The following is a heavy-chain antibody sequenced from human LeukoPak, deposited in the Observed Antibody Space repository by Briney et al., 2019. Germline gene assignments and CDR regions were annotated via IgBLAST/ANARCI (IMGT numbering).Heavy chain of an antibody. CDR1: GYTLTELS. Sequence: GASVKVSCKVSGYTLTELSMHWVRQAPGKRLEGVGGFDPEDGEKIYAQKLQGRATMHEDTSTDTAYMELSSLRSEDTAVYYCARDWDSVVVPAAMLPFYYYGMDVWGQRTTVTVSS. CDR3: ARDWDSVVVPAAMLPFYYYGMDV. CDR2: FDPEDGEK. V-gene: IGHV1-24*01. D-gene: IGHD2-2*01. J-gene: IGHJ6*02.